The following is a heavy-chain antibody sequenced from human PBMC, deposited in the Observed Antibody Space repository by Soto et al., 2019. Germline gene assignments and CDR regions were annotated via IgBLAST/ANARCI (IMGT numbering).Heavy chain of an antibody. CDR2: IDTDGCGT. CDR1: GFTLGSHR. CDR3: ATVFDL. V-gene: IGHV3-74*01. D-gene: IGHD4-17*01. Sequence: DVQLVESGGGLVQPGGSLRVSCAASGFTLGSHRIHWVRQPPGKGLEWVSRIDTDGCGTSYADSVKGRFTISTDNAKNTVYLHMTGLRAEQTAVYYCATVFDLWGQGPLVTVCS. J-gene: IGHJ5*02.